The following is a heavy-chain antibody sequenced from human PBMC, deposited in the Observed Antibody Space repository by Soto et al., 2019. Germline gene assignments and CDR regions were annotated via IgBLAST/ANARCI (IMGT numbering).Heavy chain of an antibody. CDR3: AKEMIASTLADFFDY. D-gene: IGHD2-21*01. Sequence: GGSLRLSCEASGFTFSNYGMTWVRLAPGKGLEWVSTISGSGGRTFYADPVKGRFTISRDNSKNTLYLQMKSLRAEDTAVYYCAKEMIASTLADFFDYWGQGTLVTVSS. CDR1: GFTFSNYG. J-gene: IGHJ4*02. CDR2: ISGSGGRT. V-gene: IGHV3-23*01.